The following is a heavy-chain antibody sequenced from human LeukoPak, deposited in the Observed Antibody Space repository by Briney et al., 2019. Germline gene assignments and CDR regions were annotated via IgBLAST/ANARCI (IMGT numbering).Heavy chain of an antibody. J-gene: IGHJ5*02. CDR3: ARDGSSWATQKVNWFDP. CDR1: GFTFSNFW. CDR2: IKQDGRET. D-gene: IGHD6-13*01. V-gene: IGHV3-7*01. Sequence: GGSLRLSCAASGFTFSNFWMSWVRQAPGKGLEWVANIKQDGRETYYVDSVKGRFTLSRDKGKNALYTQMNSLRDEDTAAYYCARDGSSWATQKVNWFDPWGQGTLVTVSS.